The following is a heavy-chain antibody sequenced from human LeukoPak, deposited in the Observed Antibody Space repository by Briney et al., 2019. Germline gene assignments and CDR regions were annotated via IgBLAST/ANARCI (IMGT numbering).Heavy chain of an antibody. D-gene: IGHD1-26*01. CDR3: ARESGTYSYGAFDI. Sequence: HTGGSLRLSCAASGFTFSSYAMSWVRQAPGKGLEGVSAISGSGGSTYYADSVKGRFTISRDNSKNTLYLQMNSLRAEDTAVYFCARESGTYSYGAFDIWGQGTMVTVSS. J-gene: IGHJ3*02. V-gene: IGHV3-23*01. CDR2: ISGSGGST. CDR1: GFTFSSYA.